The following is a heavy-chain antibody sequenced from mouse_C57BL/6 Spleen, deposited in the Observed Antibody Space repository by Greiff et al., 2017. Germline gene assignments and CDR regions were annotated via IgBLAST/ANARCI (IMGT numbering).Heavy chain of an antibody. Sequence: VKLMESGAELVKPGASVKLSCKASGYTFTEYTIHWVKQRSGQGLEWIGWFYPGSGSIKYNEKFKDTATLTSDKSSSTVYMELSRLTSEDSAVYFCARHEERDYFDYWGQGTTLTVSS. CDR2: FYPGSGSI. J-gene: IGHJ2*01. V-gene: IGHV1-62-2*01. CDR1: GYTFTEYT. CDR3: ARHEERDYFDY.